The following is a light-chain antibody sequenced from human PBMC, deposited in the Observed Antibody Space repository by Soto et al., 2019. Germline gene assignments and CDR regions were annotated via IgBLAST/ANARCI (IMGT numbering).Light chain of an antibody. CDR1: QDISSW. J-gene: IGKJ4*01. V-gene: IGKV1-12*01. CDR3: KQTNRFPRT. Sequence: DIQMTQSPSSVSASVGDRVTITCRASQDISSWLAWYQQKPGKAPKLLINSASSLQSGVPSTFSGSRSGTDFTFTISSLQPEDFATYYCKQTNRFPRTFGGGTKVEIK. CDR2: SAS.